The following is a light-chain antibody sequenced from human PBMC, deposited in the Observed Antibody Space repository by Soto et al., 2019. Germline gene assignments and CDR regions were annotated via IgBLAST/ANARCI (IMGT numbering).Light chain of an antibody. CDR1: QSISNS. Sequence: EIVLTQSPATLSLSPGERATLSCMASQSISNSLAWYQQKPGQAPRLLIYDASSRATGIPDRFSGGGSGTDFTLTISRLEPEDFAVYYCQQFSSYPLTCGGGNKVDIK. CDR3: QQFSSYPLT. J-gene: IGKJ4*01. V-gene: IGKV3-20*01. CDR2: DAS.